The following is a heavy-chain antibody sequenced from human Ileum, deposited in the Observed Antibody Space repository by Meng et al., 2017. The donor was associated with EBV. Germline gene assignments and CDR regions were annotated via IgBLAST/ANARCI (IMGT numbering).Heavy chain of an antibody. CDR3: ASRELAPFDY. Sequence: LQLPESGPGLVTPSETLSLTCSVSGGSFSSRKYYWAWIRQPPGKALEWIASIYYSGTTYYNPSLQSRVSISVDKSKNQVSLNMTSMTAADTAVYYCASRELAPFDYWGQGTLVTVSS. D-gene: IGHD1-26*01. J-gene: IGHJ4*02. CDR1: GGSFSSRKYY. CDR2: IYYSGTT. V-gene: IGHV4-39*07.